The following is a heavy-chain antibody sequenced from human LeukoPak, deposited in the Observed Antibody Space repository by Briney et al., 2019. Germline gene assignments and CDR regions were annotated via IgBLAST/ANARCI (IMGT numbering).Heavy chain of an antibody. Sequence: SVKVSCKAPGGTFSSYAISWVRQAPGQGLEWMGRIIPIFGTANYAQKFQGRVTITTDESTSTAYMELSSLRSEDTAVYYCARAGTTSYFDYWGQGTLVTVSS. V-gene: IGHV1-69*05. CDR3: ARAGTTSYFDY. CDR1: GGTFSSYA. CDR2: IIPIFGTA. D-gene: IGHD2/OR15-2a*01. J-gene: IGHJ4*02.